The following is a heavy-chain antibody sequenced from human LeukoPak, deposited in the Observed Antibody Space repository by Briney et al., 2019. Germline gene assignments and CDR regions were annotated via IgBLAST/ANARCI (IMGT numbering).Heavy chain of an antibody. Sequence: GSLRLSCAAPGLITDDYAIHWVRQAPGKGLQWVSDISSSGTTIYYADSVKGRFTISRDNAKNSLYLQMNSLRAEDTAVYYCARKYCSTTSCLFDNWGQGTLVTVSS. V-gene: IGHV3-48*03. CDR3: ARKYCSTTSCLFDN. D-gene: IGHD2-2*01. J-gene: IGHJ4*02. CDR1: GLITDDYA. CDR2: ISSSGTTI.